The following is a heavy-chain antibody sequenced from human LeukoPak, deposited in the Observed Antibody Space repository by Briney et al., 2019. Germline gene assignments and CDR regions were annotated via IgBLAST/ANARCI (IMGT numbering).Heavy chain of an antibody. V-gene: IGHV1-8*01. CDR3: ARGRSSSWYGPYYYYGMDV. CDR2: MNPNSGNT. J-gene: IGHJ6*02. Sequence: ASVKVSCKASGYTFTSYDINWVRQATGQGLEWMGWMNPNSGNTGYAQKFQSRVTMTRNTSISTAYMELSSLRSEDTAVYYCARGRSSSWYGPYYYYGMDVWGQGTTVTVSS. D-gene: IGHD6-13*01. CDR1: GYTFTSYD.